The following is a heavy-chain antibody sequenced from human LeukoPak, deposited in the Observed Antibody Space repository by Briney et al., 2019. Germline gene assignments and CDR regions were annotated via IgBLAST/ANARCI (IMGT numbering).Heavy chain of an antibody. D-gene: IGHD5-12*01. CDR2: IYSGGST. V-gene: IGHV3-53*01. Sequence: PGGSLRLSCAASGFTVSSNYMSWVRQVPGKGLEWVSVIYSGGSTYYADSVKGRFTISRDNSKNTLYLQMNRLRGEDTAVYYCAKLRVDAYDSPNDSWGQGILVTVSS. J-gene: IGHJ4*02. CDR3: AKLRVDAYDSPNDS. CDR1: GFTVSSNY.